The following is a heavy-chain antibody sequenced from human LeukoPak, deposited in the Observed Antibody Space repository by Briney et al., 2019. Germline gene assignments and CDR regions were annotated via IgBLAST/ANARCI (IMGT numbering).Heavy chain of an antibody. J-gene: IGHJ4*02. V-gene: IGHV3-30*02. CDR1: GFTFSSYG. CDR3: AKFEWELLEFDY. CDR2: IRYDGSNK. Sequence: PGGSLRLSCAASGFTFSSYGMHWVRQAPGKGLEWVAFIRYDGSNKYYAEYVKGRFTISRDNSKNTVYMQMNSLRSEDTAVYYCAKFEWELLEFDYWGQGTLVTVSS. D-gene: IGHD1-26*01.